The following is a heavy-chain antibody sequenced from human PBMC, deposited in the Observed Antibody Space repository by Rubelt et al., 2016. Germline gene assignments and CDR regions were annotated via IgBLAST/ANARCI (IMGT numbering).Heavy chain of an antibody. Sequence: QVQLVQSGVEVKKPGASVKVSCKASGYTFTGYYMHWVRQAPGQGLEWMGRINPNSGGTNYAQKFQGRVTMTRDTSISTAYMELSRLRSDDTAVYYCAREAYGSGSYNRQNDYWGQGTLVTVSS. D-gene: IGHD3-10*01. J-gene: IGHJ4*02. V-gene: IGHV1-2*06. CDR2: INPNSGGT. CDR3: AREAYGSGSYNRQNDY. CDR1: GYTFTGYY.